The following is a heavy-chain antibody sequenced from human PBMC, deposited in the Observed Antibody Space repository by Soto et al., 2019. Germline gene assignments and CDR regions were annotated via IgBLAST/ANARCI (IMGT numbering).Heavy chain of an antibody. CDR3: ARDSISYGPGVNDY. CDR2: IYSGGET. V-gene: IGHV3-53*01. CDR1: GFSASDSY. Sequence: DVQLVESGGGLIQPGGSLRLSCAASGFSASDSYLSWVRQAPGKGLEWVSIIYSGGETYYADSLKGRFTISRDSSNNMLYLQMNNLRAEDTAVYYCARDSISYGPGVNDYWGQGTLVTVSS. J-gene: IGHJ4*02. D-gene: IGHD4-17*01.